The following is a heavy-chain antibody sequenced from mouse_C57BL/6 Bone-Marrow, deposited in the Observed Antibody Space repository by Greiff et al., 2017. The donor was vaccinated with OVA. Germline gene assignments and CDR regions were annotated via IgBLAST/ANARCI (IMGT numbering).Heavy chain of an antibody. CDR1: GFTFSDYG. Sequence: EVHLVESGGGLVKPGGSLKLSCAASGFTFSDYGMHWVRQAPEKGLEWVAYISSGSSTIYYADTVKGRFTISRDNAKNTLFLQMTSLRSEDTAMYYCASPFITSDWYFDVWGTGTTVTVSS. J-gene: IGHJ1*03. V-gene: IGHV5-17*01. CDR3: ASPFITSDWYFDV. D-gene: IGHD1-1*01. CDR2: ISSGSSTI.